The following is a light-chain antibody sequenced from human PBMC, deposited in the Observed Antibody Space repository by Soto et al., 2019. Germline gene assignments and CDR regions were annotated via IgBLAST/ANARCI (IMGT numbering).Light chain of an antibody. CDR3: QQCGTSPLT. V-gene: IGKV3-20*01. CDR2: GAS. Sequence: EIVLPQSPGTLSLSPGERATLSCRASQSVSSSYLAWYQQKPGQAPRLLIYGASSRATGIPDRFSGSGSGTDFTLTISRLEPEDFAVYYCQQCGTSPLTFGGGTKVAIK. J-gene: IGKJ4*01. CDR1: QSVSSSY.